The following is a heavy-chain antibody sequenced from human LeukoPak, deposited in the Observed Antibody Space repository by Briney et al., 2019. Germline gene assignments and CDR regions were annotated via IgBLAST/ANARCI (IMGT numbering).Heavy chain of an antibody. J-gene: IGHJ3*02. CDR2: INSGSSTI. Sequence: TGGSLRLSCAASGFIFSNYSMDWVRQAPGKGLEWVSHINSGSSTIYYADSVKGRFTISRDNAGNSLYLHMNSLRAEDTAVYYCARVLLERPGIDSFDMWGQGTMVTVSS. D-gene: IGHD1-1*01. CDR3: ARVLLERPGIDSFDM. CDR1: GFIFSNYS. V-gene: IGHV3-48*01.